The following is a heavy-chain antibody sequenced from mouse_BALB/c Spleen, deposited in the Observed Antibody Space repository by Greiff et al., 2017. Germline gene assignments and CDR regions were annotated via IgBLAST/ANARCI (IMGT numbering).Heavy chain of an antibody. Sequence: EVQLKQSGAELVKPGASVKLSCTASGFNIKDTYMHWVKQRPEQGLEWIGRIDPANGNTKYDPKFQGKATITADTSSNTAYLQLSSLTSEDTAVYYCVHYYGAYWGQGTLVTVSA. J-gene: IGHJ3*01. CDR3: VHYYGAY. V-gene: IGHV14-3*02. CDR1: GFNIKDTY. CDR2: IDPANGNT. D-gene: IGHD1-2*01.